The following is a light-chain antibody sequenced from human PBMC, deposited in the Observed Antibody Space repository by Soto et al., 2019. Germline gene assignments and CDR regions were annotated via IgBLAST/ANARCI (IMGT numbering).Light chain of an antibody. CDR1: SSDVGAYNY. CDR3: SSYTSSDTLV. J-gene: IGLJ3*02. CDR2: EVS. V-gene: IGLV2-14*01. Sequence: QSALTQPASVSGSPGQSITISCTGTSSDVGAYNYVSWYQQHPGKVPKLMISEVSNRPSGVSNRFSASKSGNTASLTISGLQAEDEADYYCSSYTSSDTLVFGGGTKLTVL.